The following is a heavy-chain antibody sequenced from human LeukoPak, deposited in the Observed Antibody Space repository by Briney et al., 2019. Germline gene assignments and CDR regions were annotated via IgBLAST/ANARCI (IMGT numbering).Heavy chain of an antibody. V-gene: IGHV3-21*01. CDR2: ISSSSSYI. CDR1: GFTFSSYS. D-gene: IGHD3-22*01. CDR3: ARAPVYYYESSGSIKTSKWYFDL. J-gene: IGHJ2*01. Sequence: GGSLRLSCAASGFTFSSYSMKWVRQAPGKGLEWVSSISSSSSYIYYADSVKGRFTISRDNAKNSLYLQMNSLRAEDTAVYFCARAPVYYYESSGSIKTSKWYFDLWGRGTLITVSS.